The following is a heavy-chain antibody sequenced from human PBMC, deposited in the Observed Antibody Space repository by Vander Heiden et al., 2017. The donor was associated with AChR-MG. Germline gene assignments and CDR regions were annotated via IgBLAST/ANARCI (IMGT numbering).Heavy chain of an antibody. J-gene: IGHJ4*01. CDR1: GFTFTNYA. V-gene: IGHV3-23*01. CDR3: AKDRHPDGVWDFDY. CDR2: ILRDGVST. D-gene: IGHD4-17*01. Sequence: GFTFTNYAMSWVRQSPGKGLEWVSGILRDGVSTYYADSVKGRFTISRDNSKNTLYVQMNNMRVEDTAVYYCAKDRHPDGVWDFDYWGHGTLVTVSS.